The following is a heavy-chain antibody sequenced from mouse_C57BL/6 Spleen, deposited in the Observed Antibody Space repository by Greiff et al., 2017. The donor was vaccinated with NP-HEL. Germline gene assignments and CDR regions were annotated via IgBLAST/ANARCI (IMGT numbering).Heavy chain of an antibody. Sequence: QVQLQQSGAELARPGASVKLSCKASGYTFTSYGISWVKQRTGQGLEWIGEIYPRSGNTYYNEKFKGKATLTADKSSSTAYMELRSLTSEDSAVYFCARGTTVVATDAMDYWGQGTSVTVSS. V-gene: IGHV1-81*01. D-gene: IGHD1-1*01. CDR1: GYTFTSYG. J-gene: IGHJ4*01. CDR3: ARGTTVVATDAMDY. CDR2: IYPRSGNT.